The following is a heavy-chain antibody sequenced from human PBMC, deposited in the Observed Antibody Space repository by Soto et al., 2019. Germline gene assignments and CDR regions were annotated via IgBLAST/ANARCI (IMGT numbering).Heavy chain of an antibody. J-gene: IGHJ6*02. CDR3: ARSGWFYYDSTYYGMDV. Sequence: SQTLSLTCAISGDSVASHDAVWNWIRQSPSRGLEWLGRTYYRSKWYHDYAVPVKSRIIINPDSSKNQFSLQLKSVTPEDTAVYFCARSGWFYYDSTYYGMDVWGQGTTVTVSS. CDR2: TYYRSKWYH. V-gene: IGHV6-1*01. D-gene: IGHD3-22*01. CDR1: GDSVASHDAV.